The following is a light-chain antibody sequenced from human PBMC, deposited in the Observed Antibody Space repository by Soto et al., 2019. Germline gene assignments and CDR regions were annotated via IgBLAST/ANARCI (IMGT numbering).Light chain of an antibody. J-gene: IGKJ5*01. CDR3: QQYGSSSIT. CDR2: DAS. CDR1: QSVSSSY. V-gene: IGKV3-20*01. Sequence: EIVLTQSPGTLSLSPGERATLTCRASQSVSSSYLAWYQQKPGQAPRLLIYDASSRATGIPDRFSGSGSGTDFTLTISRLEPEDFAMYYCQQYGSSSITFGQGKRLEIK.